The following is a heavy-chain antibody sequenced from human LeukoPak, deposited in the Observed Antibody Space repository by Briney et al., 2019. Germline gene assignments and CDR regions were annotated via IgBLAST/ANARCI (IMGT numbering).Heavy chain of an antibody. CDR3: ARDHLGDYNLGYMDV. CDR1: GYTFTGYY. J-gene: IGHJ6*03. V-gene: IGHV1-2*02. CDR2: INPNSGGT. D-gene: IGHD4-17*01. Sequence: GASVKVSCKASGYTFTGYYMHWVRQAPGQGLEWMGWINPNSGGTNYAQKFQGRVTMTRDTSISTAYMELSRLRSDDTAVYYCARDHLGDYNLGYMDVWGKGTTVSVSS.